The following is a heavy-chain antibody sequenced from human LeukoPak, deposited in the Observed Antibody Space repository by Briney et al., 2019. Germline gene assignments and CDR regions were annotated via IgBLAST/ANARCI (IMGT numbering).Heavy chain of an antibody. CDR3: ARGSSGSYYYYYGMDV. CDR2: MNPNSGNT. CDR1: GYTFTSYD. D-gene: IGHD1-26*01. J-gene: IGHJ6*02. V-gene: IGHV1-8*01. Sequence: ASVKVSCKASGYTFTSYDINWVRQATGQGLEWMGWMNPNSGNTGYAQKFQGRVTMTRNTSISTAYMELSSLRSEDTAVYYCARGSSGSYYYYYGMDVWGLGTTVTVSS.